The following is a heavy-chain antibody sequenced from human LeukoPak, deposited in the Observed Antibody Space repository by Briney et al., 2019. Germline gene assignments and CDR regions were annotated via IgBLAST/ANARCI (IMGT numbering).Heavy chain of an antibody. CDR1: GYTLTELS. J-gene: IGHJ4*02. D-gene: IGHD6-19*01. Sequence: ASVKVSCKVSGYTLTELSMHWVRQAPGKGLEWMGGFDPEDGETIYAQKFQGRVTMTEDTSTDTAYMELSSLRSEDTAVYYCATRYSSGARGSSDYWGQGTLVTVSS. CDR2: FDPEDGET. CDR3: ATRYSSGARGSSDY. V-gene: IGHV1-24*01.